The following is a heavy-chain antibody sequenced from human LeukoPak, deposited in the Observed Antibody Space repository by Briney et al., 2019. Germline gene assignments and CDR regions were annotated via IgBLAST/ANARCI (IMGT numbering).Heavy chain of an antibody. Sequence: GLEWMGWMNPNSGNTGYAQKFQGRVTMTRNTSISTAYMELSSLRSEDTAVYYCARVPAAAYWGQGTLVTVSS. J-gene: IGHJ4*02. D-gene: IGHD2-2*01. V-gene: IGHV1-8*01. CDR3: ARVPAAAY. CDR2: MNPNSGNT.